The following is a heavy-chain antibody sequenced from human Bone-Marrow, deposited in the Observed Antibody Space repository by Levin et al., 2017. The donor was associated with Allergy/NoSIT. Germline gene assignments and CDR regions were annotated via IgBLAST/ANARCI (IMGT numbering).Heavy chain of an antibody. CDR1: GFTFSTYA. CDR3: PKDRYCTTTTCPVDY. Sequence: GESLKISCAASGFTFSTYAMNWVRQAPGKGLEWVSGISDSGGSTYYADSVKGRFTISRDNSKNTLYLQMNNLRAEDTAIYYCPKDRYCTTTTCPVDYWGQGILVTVSS. V-gene: IGHV3-23*01. D-gene: IGHD2-2*01. CDR2: ISDSGGST. J-gene: IGHJ4*02.